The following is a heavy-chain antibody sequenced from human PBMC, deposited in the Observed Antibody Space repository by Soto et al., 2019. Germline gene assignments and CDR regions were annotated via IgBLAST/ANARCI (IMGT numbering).Heavy chain of an antibody. CDR2: IYWNDDK. V-gene: IGHV2-5*01. CDR3: AHRPGRFVVVVTAIGYFDY. D-gene: IGHD2-21*02. CDR1: GFSLSTSGVG. Sequence: SGPTLVKPTQTLTLTCTFSGFSLSTSGVGVGWIRQPPGKALEWLALIYWNDDKSYSPSLKSRLTITKDTSKNQVVLTMTNMDPVDTATYYCAHRPGRFVVVVTAIGYFDYWGQGTLVTVSS. J-gene: IGHJ4*02.